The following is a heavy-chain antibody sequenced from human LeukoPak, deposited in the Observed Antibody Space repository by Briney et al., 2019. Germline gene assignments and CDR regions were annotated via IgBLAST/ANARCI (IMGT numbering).Heavy chain of an antibody. D-gene: IGHD3-10*01. J-gene: IGHJ4*02. CDR3: ARDRREYYYGSGSYYWYYFDY. CDR2: TYYRSKWYN. CDR1: GDSVSSNSAA. Sequence: SQTLSLTCAISGDSVSSNSAAWNWIRQSPSRGLEWLGRTYYRSKWYNDYAVSVKSRMTINPDTSKNQFSLQLNSVTPEDTAVYYCARDRREYYYGSGSYYWYYFDYWGQGTLVTVSS. V-gene: IGHV6-1*01.